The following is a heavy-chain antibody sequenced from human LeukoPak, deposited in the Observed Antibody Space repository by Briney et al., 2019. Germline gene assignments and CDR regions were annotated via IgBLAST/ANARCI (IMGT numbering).Heavy chain of an antibody. CDR1: GYTFTSYY. D-gene: IGHD2-2*01. CDR2: INPSGGST. V-gene: IGHV1-46*03. Sequence: ASVKVSCKASGYTFTSYYMHWVRQAPGQGREWMGIINPSGGSTSYAQKFQGRVTMTRDTSTSTVYMELSSLRSEDTAVYYCDRVRTVPAGSKWFDPWIQGTLVTVSS. J-gene: IGHJ5*02. CDR3: DRVRTVPAGSKWFDP.